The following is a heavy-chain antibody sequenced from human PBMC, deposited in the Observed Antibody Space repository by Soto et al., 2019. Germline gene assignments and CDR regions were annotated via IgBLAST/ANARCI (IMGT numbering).Heavy chain of an antibody. CDR1: GGSFSGYY. CDR3: ARGRSRLRTFDP. V-gene: IGHV4-34*01. D-gene: IGHD4-17*01. J-gene: IGHJ5*02. Sequence: SETLSLTCAVYGGSFSGYYWSWIRQPPGKGLEWIGEINHSGSTNYNPSLKSRVTISVDTSKNQFSLKLSSVTAADTAVYYCARGRSRLRTFDPWGQGTLVTVSS. CDR2: INHSGST.